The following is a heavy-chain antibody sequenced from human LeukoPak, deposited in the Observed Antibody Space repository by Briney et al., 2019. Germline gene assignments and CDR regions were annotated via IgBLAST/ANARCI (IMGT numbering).Heavy chain of an antibody. D-gene: IGHD6-6*01. V-gene: IGHV4-59*01. J-gene: IGHJ4*02. CDR3: ARSLYGSSPNPYYFDY. CDR1: GGSISSYY. CDR2: IYYSGST. Sequence: SETLSLTCTVSGGSISSYYWSWIRQPPGKGLEWIGYIYYSGSTNYNPSLKSRVTISVDTSKNQFSLKLSSVTAADTAVYYCARSLYGSSPNPYYFDYWGQGTLVTVSS.